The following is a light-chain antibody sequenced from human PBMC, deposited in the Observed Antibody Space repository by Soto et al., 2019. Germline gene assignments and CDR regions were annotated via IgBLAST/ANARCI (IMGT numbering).Light chain of an antibody. V-gene: IGKV3-11*01. CDR2: DTS. CDR1: QSVNNY. CDR3: QQYGRP. Sequence: EIVLTQSPATLSLSPGERATLSCRASQSVNNYLAWYQQKPGQAPRLLIYDTSDRASGIPARFSGSGSGTDLTLTISRLEPEDFGVYYCQQYGRPFGQGTKVDIK. J-gene: IGKJ1*01.